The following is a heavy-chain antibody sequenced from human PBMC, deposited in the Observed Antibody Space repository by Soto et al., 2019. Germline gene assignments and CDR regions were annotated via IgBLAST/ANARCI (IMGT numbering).Heavy chain of an antibody. D-gene: IGHD3-9*01. J-gene: IGHJ4*02. CDR1: GFTFNNYW. V-gene: IGHV3-74*01. CDR2: INSGGSKK. CDR3: ARGASGYYYVDS. Sequence: GGSLRLSGAASGFTFNNYWMPWVRQAPGKGLMWVSRINSGGSKKNYADYVKGRVNISRDNAKNKVYMKMDSLTAEDTAVYYCARGASGYYYVDSWGQGTLVTVSS.